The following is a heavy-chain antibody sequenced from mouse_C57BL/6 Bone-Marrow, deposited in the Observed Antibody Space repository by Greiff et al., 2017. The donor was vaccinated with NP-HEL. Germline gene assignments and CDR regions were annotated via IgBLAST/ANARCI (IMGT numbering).Heavy chain of an antibody. V-gene: IGHV5-4*03. D-gene: IGHD1-1*01. Sequence: EVMLVESGGGLVKPGGSLKLSCAASGFTFSSYAMSWVRQTPEKRLEWVATISDGGSYTYYPDNVKGRFTISRDNAKNNLYLQMSHLKSEDTAMYYCARVFITMDYWGQGTSVTVSS. CDR3: ARVFITMDY. J-gene: IGHJ4*01. CDR1: GFTFSSYA. CDR2: ISDGGSYT.